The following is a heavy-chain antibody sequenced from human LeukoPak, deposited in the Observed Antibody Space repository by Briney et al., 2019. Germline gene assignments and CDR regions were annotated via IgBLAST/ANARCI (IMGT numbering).Heavy chain of an antibody. Sequence: PGGSLRLSCAASGFTFTNYAMNWVRQAPGKGLEWVSAISGSGGSTYYADSVKGRFTISRDNSKNTLYLQMNSLRAEDTAVYYCAKDMSRITMIVVVIGGFDYWGQGTLVTVSS. CDR1: GFTFTNYA. CDR3: AKDMSRITMIVVVIGGFDY. CDR2: ISGSGGST. D-gene: IGHD3-22*01. J-gene: IGHJ4*02. V-gene: IGHV3-23*01.